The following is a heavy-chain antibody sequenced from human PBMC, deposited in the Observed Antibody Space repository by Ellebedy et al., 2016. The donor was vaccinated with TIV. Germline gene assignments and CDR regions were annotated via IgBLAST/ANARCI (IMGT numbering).Heavy chain of an antibody. J-gene: IGHJ5*02. CDR3: ARGFGEFDP. V-gene: IGHV4-39*07. CDR1: GGSISTSNRF. Sequence: MPSETLSLTCSVSGGSISTSNRFRGWIRQPPGKGLEWIGSIYYNGENRYSNPSLKSRVTMSIDTSKNQFSLNLNHVTAADTAVYYCARGFGEFDPWGQGTLVTVSS. D-gene: IGHD3-10*01. CDR2: IYYNGENR.